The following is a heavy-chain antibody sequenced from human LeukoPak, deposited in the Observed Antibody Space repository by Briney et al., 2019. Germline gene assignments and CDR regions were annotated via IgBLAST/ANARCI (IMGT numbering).Heavy chain of an antibody. Sequence: PGGSLRLSCAAPGFTFSSYAMSWVRQAPGKGLERVAVIWYDGSNKYYVDSVKGRFTISRDNSKSTLYLQMNSLRAEDTAVYYCARLRNDAFDIWGQGTVVTVSS. CDR3: ARLRNDAFDI. J-gene: IGHJ3*02. D-gene: IGHD1-14*01. V-gene: IGHV3-33*08. CDR2: IWYDGSNK. CDR1: GFTFSSYA.